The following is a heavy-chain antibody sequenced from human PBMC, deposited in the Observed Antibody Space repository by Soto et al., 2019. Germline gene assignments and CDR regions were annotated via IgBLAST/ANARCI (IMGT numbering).Heavy chain of an antibody. V-gene: IGHV4-31*02. Sequence: PGKGLEWIGYIYYSGSTYYTPSLKSRVTISVDTSKNQFSLKLSSVTAADTAVFFFSSRRRHTSLAPGLGIPANRSSDL. J-gene: IGHJ2*01. CDR3: SSRRRHTSLAPGLGIPANRSSDL. D-gene: IGHD3-3*01. CDR2: IYYSGST.